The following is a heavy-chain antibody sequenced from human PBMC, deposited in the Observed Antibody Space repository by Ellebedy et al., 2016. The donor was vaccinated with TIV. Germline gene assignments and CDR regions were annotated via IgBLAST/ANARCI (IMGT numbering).Heavy chain of an antibody. CDR2: IYRDGVA. V-gene: IGHV3-53*04. Sequence: PGGSLRLSCAASGFSVSNIYMGWVRQAPGKGLEWVSIIYRDGVAHYSDSVKGRFAISRHNSKNTLYLQMNYLSTNDTAMYYCARLDDSSVYYPEGSLDVWGQGTMVTVSS. D-gene: IGHD3-22*01. CDR3: ARLDDSSVYYPEGSLDV. CDR1: GFSVSNIY. J-gene: IGHJ3*01.